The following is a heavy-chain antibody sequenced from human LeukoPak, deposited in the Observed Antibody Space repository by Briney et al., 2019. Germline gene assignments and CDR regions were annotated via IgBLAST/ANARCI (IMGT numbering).Heavy chain of an antibody. CDR3: ARGYDYGGYNWFDP. D-gene: IGHD4-23*01. Sequence: GASVKDSLKSSGYTFTSYGISWVRQAPGQGLEWMGWISAYNCNTNYAQKLQGRVTMTTDTSTSTAYMELRSLRSDDTAVYYCARGYDYGGYNWFDPWGQGALVSVSS. CDR1: GYTFTSYG. J-gene: IGHJ5*02. CDR2: ISAYNCNT. V-gene: IGHV1-18*01.